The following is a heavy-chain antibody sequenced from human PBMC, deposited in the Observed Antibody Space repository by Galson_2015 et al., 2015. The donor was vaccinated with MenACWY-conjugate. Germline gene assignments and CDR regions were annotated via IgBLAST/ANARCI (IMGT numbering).Heavy chain of an antibody. CDR2: IYPGDSDS. J-gene: IGHJ6*02. D-gene: IGHD3-3*01. CDR3: ARLPVYDFWSGYHMDV. V-gene: IGHV5-51*01. CDR1: GYSFTSYW. Sequence: SGAEVKRPGESLKISCKGSGYSFTSYWIGWVRQMPGKGLEWMGIIYPGDSDSRYSPSFQGQVTMSVDKSISTAYLQWSGLKASDTAMYYCARLPVYDFWSGYHMDVWGQGTTVIVSS.